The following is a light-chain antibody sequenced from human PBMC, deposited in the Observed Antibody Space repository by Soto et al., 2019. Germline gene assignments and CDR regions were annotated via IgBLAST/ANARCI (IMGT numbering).Light chain of an antibody. J-gene: IGKJ2*01. CDR1: QSVSSN. Sequence: EIVMTQSPATLSVSPGERDTPSCRASQSVSSNLAWYQQKPGQAPRPIIYGASTKATGIPARFSGSGSGTEFSLTISSLQSEDFAVYYCQQYNNWPPYTFGQGTKLEIK. V-gene: IGKV3-15*01. CDR2: GAS. CDR3: QQYNNWPPYT.